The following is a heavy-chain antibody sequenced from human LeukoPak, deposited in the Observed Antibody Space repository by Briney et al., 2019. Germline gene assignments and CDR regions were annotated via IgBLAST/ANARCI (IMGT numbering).Heavy chain of an antibody. CDR1: GYTSTGYN. Sequence: ASVKVSCKASGYTSTGYNMHWVRQAPGQGLEWMGWINPNSGGAKYAQKFQGRVTMTGDTATGTAYMELSGLTSDDTAVYYCARGTGVAVTGTIDYLGQGTLVTVSS. CDR2: INPNSGGA. J-gene: IGHJ4*02. V-gene: IGHV1-2*02. CDR3: ARGTGVAVTGTIDY. D-gene: IGHD6-19*01.